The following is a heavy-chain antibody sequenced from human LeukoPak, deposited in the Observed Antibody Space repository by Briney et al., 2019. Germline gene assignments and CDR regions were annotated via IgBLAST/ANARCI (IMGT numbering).Heavy chain of an antibody. J-gene: IGHJ4*02. CDR1: GFTVSSNY. D-gene: IGHD3-22*01. V-gene: IGHV3-53*01. Sequence: GGSLRLSCAASGFTVSSNYMSWVRQAPGKGLEWVSVIYSGGSTYYADSVKGRFTISRDNSKNTLYLQMNSLRAEDTAVYYCAREPSYYYDSSGFVSYFDYWGQGTLVTVSS. CDR2: IYSGGST. CDR3: AREPSYYYDSSGFVSYFDY.